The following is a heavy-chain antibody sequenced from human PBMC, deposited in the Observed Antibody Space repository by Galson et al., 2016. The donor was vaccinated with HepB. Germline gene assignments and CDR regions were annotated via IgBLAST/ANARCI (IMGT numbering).Heavy chain of an antibody. V-gene: IGHV3-33*01. D-gene: IGHD3-9*01. CDR1: GFTFSNYG. Sequence: SLRLSCAASGFTFSNYGMHWVRQAPGKGLVEVAXIGYEGSEKYSADSVKGRLTNSRDNSKNTLHPQMNSLRAEDTAVYYCARIYYEILTGLTPWYYFDSWGQGTXXXVS. CDR3: ARIYYEILTGLTPWYYFDS. J-gene: IGHJ4*02. CDR2: IGYEGSEK.